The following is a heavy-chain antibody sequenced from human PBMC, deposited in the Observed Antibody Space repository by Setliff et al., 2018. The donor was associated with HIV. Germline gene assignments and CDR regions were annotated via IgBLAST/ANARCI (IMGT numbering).Heavy chain of an antibody. Sequence: GGSLRLSCAASGFTFSSYGMHWVRQAPGKGLEWVANMKEDGSEKYYVDSVKGRFTISRDNAKNSLYLQMNSLRAEDTAVYYCASRIFYKGIVDYWGQGTLVTVSS. CDR3: ASRIFYKGIVDY. J-gene: IGHJ4*02. CDR1: GFTFSSYG. CDR2: MKEDGSEK. V-gene: IGHV3-7*01. D-gene: IGHD2-8*01.